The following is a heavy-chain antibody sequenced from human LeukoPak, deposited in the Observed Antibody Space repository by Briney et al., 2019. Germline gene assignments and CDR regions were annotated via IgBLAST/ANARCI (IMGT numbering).Heavy chain of an antibody. J-gene: IGHJ4*02. Sequence: GASVKVSCKASGYTFTSYYLHWVRQAPGQGLEWMGGIIPIFGTANYAQKFQGRVTITTDESTSTAYMELSSLRSEDTAVYYCARLGGYCSSTSCTNFDYWGQGTLVTVSS. V-gene: IGHV1-69*05. CDR1: GYTFTSYY. CDR2: IIPIFGTA. CDR3: ARLGGYCSSTSCTNFDY. D-gene: IGHD2-2*01.